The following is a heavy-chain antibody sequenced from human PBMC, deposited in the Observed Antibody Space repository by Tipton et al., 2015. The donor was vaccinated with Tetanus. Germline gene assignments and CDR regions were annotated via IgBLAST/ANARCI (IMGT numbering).Heavy chain of an antibody. Sequence: TLSLTCIVSGGSISSSYWSWIRQPPGKGLEWIGYIYYSGSTYYNPSLKSRVTISVDTSKNQFSLKLSSVTAADTAVYYCARVSTPVVPAAIYYYGMDVWGQGTTVTVSS. CDR3: ARVSTPVVPAAIYYYGMDV. D-gene: IGHD2-2*02. CDR1: GGSISSSY. V-gene: IGHV4-30-4*08. J-gene: IGHJ6*02. CDR2: IYYSGST.